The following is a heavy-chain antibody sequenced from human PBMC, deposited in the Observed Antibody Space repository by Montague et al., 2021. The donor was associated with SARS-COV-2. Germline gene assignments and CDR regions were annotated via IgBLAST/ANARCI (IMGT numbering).Heavy chain of an antibody. V-gene: IGHV3-21*01. Sequence: SLRLSCAASGFRFSSYNMNWVRQAPGKGLEWVSSMSSSSKYIYYADSVKGRFTISRDNAKNSLYLQMNSLRAEDTAIYYCARNWNFGWAFDNWGQGTMVAVSS. CDR3: ARNWNFGWAFDN. J-gene: IGHJ3*02. CDR1: GFRFSSYN. D-gene: IGHD1-7*01. CDR2: MSSSSKYI.